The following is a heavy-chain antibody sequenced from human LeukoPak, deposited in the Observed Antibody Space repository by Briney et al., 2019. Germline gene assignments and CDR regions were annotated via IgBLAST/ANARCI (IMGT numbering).Heavy chain of an antibody. D-gene: IGHD6-19*01. CDR3: AKDKTAGRTLFDY. Sequence: GSLRLSCAASGFTFSSYAIGWVRQAPGKGVGWVPAISCSGGSTYYADSVKGRVTISRDNSKNTLYLQMNSLRAEDTAVYYCAKDKTAGRTLFDYWGQGTLVTVSS. CDR1: GFTFSSYA. J-gene: IGHJ4*02. CDR2: ISCSGGST. V-gene: IGHV3-23*01.